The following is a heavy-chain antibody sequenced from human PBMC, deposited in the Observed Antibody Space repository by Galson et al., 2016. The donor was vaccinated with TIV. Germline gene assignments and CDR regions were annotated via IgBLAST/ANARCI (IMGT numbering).Heavy chain of an antibody. D-gene: IGHD3/OR15-3a*01. CDR3: ARAGDWLGVYGLDV. Sequence: SLRLSCAASGFTFSNFWIHWVRQSPGKGPVWVSRINGDGSSTTYADSVKGRFTISRGNAENTLYLQMNSLRVDDTAVYYCARAGDWLGVYGLDVWGQGTTVTVSS. V-gene: IGHV3-74*01. CDR2: INGDGSST. CDR1: GFTFSNFW. J-gene: IGHJ6*02.